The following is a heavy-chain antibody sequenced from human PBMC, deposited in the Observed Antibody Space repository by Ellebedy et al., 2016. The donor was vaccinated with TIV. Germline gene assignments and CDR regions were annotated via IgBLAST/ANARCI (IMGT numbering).Heavy chain of an antibody. D-gene: IGHD3-16*01. CDR3: VKAWGD. V-gene: IGHV3-64D*06. Sequence: PSETLSLTCAVSGGSISSSNWWSWVRQAPGKGLEYISAIVSNGDSTYYANSVKGRFIISRDNSKNTLYLQMSSLRPEDTAVYYCVKAWGDWGQGTLVTVSS. CDR1: GGSISSSN. CDR2: IVSNGDST. J-gene: IGHJ4*02.